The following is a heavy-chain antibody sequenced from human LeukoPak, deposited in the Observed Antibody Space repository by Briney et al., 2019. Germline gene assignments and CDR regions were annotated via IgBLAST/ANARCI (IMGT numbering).Heavy chain of an antibody. J-gene: IGHJ2*01. CDR3: ARGSSSRIVWYFDL. Sequence: ASVKVSCKTSGYTFTGYYMHWVRQAPGQGLEWMGWINPNSGGTKYAQKFQGRVTMTRDTSISTAYMELSRLTSDDTAVYYCARGSSSRIVWYFDLWGRGTLVTVSS. D-gene: IGHD6-13*01. CDR1: GYTFTGYY. CDR2: INPNSGGT. V-gene: IGHV1-2*02.